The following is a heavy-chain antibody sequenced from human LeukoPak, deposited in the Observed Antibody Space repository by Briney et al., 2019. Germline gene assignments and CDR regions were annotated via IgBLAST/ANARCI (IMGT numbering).Heavy chain of an antibody. D-gene: IGHD6-19*01. CDR1: GYTFTSYG. V-gene: IGHV1-18*01. CDR3: AREVAVAGSYYFDY. CDR2: ISAYNGNT. Sequence: GASVKVSCKASGYTFTSYGISWVRQAPGQGLEWMGWISAYNGNTNYAHKLQGRVTMTTDTSTSTAYMELRSLRSDDTAVYCCAREVAVAGSYYFDYWGQGTLVTVSS. J-gene: IGHJ4*02.